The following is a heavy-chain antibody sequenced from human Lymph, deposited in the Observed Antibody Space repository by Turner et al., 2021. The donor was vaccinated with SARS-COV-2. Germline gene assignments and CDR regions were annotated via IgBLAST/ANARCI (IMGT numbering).Heavy chain of an antibody. Sequence: EVPLVESGGGVVQPGGSVILSSSASGFAFDEYAMHWVRQALGKGLEWGVVISGDGGSTYYADSVKGRFTISRDDSKTSMYLHSNSLRTEDTALYDCAKEGLSGRRLQFVPDFDYWGQGTLVSVSS. CDR1: GFAFDEYA. CDR3: AKEGLSGRRLQFVPDFDY. D-gene: IGHD5-12*01. J-gene: IGHJ4*02. CDR2: ISGDGGST. V-gene: IGHV3-43*02.